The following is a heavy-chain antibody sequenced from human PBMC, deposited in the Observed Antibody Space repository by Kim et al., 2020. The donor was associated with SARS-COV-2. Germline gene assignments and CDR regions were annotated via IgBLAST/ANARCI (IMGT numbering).Heavy chain of an antibody. D-gene: IGHD1-1*01. V-gene: IGHV2-5*01. J-gene: IGHJ4*02. CDR3: AQRVTQTRSFDY. Sequence: YSPSPKGRLTITKDTSKNQVVLTMTNMDPVDTATYYCAQRVTQTRSFDYWGQGTLVTVSS.